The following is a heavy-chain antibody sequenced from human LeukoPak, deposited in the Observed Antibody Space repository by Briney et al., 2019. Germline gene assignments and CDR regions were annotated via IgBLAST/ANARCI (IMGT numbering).Heavy chain of an antibody. Sequence: ASVKVSCKASGYTFTSYGFTWVRQAPGEGLEWMGWISGYNGNTNYAQKLQGRVTMTTDTSTSTAYMELTSLRSDDTAVYYCAMGETVTTPPRDYWGQGTLVTVSS. CDR3: AMGETVTTPPRDY. J-gene: IGHJ4*02. D-gene: IGHD4-17*01. V-gene: IGHV1-18*01. CDR1: GYTFTSYG. CDR2: ISGYNGNT.